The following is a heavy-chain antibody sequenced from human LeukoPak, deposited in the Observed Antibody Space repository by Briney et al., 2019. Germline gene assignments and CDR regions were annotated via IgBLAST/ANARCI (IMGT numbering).Heavy chain of an antibody. J-gene: IGHJ6*02. CDR3: ASHTSTIFGEDV. D-gene: IGHD3-3*01. CDR2: ISSSSSYI. Sequence: GGSLRLSCAASGFTFSSYSMNWVRQAPGKGPEWVSSISSSSSYIYYADSVKGRFTISRDNAKNSLYLQMNSLRAEDTAVYYCASHTSTIFGEDVWGQGTTVTVSS. CDR1: GFTFSSYS. V-gene: IGHV3-21*01.